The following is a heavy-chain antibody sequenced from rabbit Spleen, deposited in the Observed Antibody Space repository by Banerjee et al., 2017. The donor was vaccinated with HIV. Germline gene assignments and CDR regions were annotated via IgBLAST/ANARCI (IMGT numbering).Heavy chain of an antibody. Sequence: QSLEESGGGLVKPGGTLTLTCKASGIDFSGYYYMCWVRQAPGKGLEWIACIYTGSSGSTYYASWAKGRFTISKTSSTTVTLEMTSLTAADTATYFCARAPSNSNNYATENLWGPGTLVTVS. J-gene: IGHJ4*01. CDR1: GIDFSGYYY. CDR3: ARAPSNSNNYATENL. CDR2: IYTGSSGST. V-gene: IGHV1S40*01. D-gene: IGHD6-1*01.